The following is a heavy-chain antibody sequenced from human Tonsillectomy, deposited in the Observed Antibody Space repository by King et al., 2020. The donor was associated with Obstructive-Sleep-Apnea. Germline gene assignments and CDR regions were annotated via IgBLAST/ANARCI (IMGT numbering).Heavy chain of an antibody. J-gene: IGHJ5*02. Sequence: LQLQESGPGLVKPSETLSLTCTVSGYSISSGYYWGWIRQPPGKGLEWIGSIYHSGSTYYNPSLKSRDTISVDTSKNQFSLKLSSVTAADTAVYYCARDKMVYAHHWFDPWGQGTLVTVSS. D-gene: IGHD2-8*01. CDR1: GYSISSGYY. V-gene: IGHV4-38-2*02. CDR3: ARDKMVYAHHWFDP. CDR2: IYHSGST.